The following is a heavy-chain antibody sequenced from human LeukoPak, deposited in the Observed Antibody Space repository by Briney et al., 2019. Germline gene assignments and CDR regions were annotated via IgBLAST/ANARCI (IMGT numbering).Heavy chain of an antibody. J-gene: IGHJ4*02. Sequence: SETLSLTCTVSGGSISSSSYYWGWIRQPPGKGLQWIGSICYSGSTYYNPSLKSRVTISVDTSKNQFSLKLSSVTAADTAVYYCARLGVPAAITDYWGQGTLVTVSS. D-gene: IGHD2-2*02. CDR3: ARLGVPAAITDY. CDR2: ICYSGST. CDR1: GGSISSSSYY. V-gene: IGHV4-39*07.